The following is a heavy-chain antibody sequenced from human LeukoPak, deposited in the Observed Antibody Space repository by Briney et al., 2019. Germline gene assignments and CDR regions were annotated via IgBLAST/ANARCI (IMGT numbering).Heavy chain of an antibody. CDR1: GYTFTSYD. CDR2: MNPNSGNT. CDR3: ARGAYPDYYDFWSGHQGYFDY. V-gene: IGHV1-8*03. Sequence: WASVKVSCKASGYTFTSYDINWVRQATGQGLEWMGWMNPNSGNTGYAQKFQGRVTITRNTSISTAYMELSSLRSEDTAVYYCARGAYPDYYDFWSGHQGYFDYWGQGTLVTVSS. J-gene: IGHJ4*02. D-gene: IGHD3-3*01.